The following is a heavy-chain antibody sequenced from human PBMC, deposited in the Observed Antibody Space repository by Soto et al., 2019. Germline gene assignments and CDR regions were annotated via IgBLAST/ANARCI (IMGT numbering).Heavy chain of an antibody. V-gene: IGHV3-30*18. Sequence: GGSLRLSCAASGFTFSSHGMHWLRQAPGKGLEWVTVISYDGSNEYYADSVKGRFTIFRDNSKNILYLQMYSLRTEDTAVYYCAKERMEQYQLLPFFDYWGQGTLVTVSS. D-gene: IGHD2-2*01. CDR2: ISYDGSNE. J-gene: IGHJ4*02. CDR1: GFTFSSHG. CDR3: AKERMEQYQLLPFFDY.